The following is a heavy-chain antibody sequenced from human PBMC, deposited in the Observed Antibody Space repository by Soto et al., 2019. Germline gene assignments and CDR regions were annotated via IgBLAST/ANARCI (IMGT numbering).Heavy chain of an antibody. CDR2: IKSKTDGGTE. Sequence: EVQLVESGGGLVKPGGSLRLSCAASGFTFSNAWMTWVRQAPGKGLEWVGRIKSKTDGGTEDYAAPVKGRFTISRDDSKNTLYLQMNSLKTEDTAMYYCATGRFSSSLYFDYWGQGTLVTVSS. J-gene: IGHJ4*02. V-gene: IGHV3-15*01. D-gene: IGHD6-6*01. CDR3: ATGRFSSSLYFDY. CDR1: GFTFSNAW.